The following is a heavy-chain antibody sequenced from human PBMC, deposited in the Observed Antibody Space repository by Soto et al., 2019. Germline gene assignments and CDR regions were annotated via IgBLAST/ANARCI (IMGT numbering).Heavy chain of an antibody. D-gene: IGHD3-22*01. V-gene: IGHV3-74*01. CDR1: GFTFSGYW. CDR2: INSDGSST. Sequence: EVQLLESGGGLVQPGGSLRLSCAASGFTFSGYWMHWVRQAPGKGLVWVSRINSDGSSTNYADSVKGRFTISRDTAKNTLYLQMNSLRAEDTAVYYCARDRVTMIVVNGMDVWGQGTTVTVSS. CDR3: ARDRVTMIVVNGMDV. J-gene: IGHJ6*02.